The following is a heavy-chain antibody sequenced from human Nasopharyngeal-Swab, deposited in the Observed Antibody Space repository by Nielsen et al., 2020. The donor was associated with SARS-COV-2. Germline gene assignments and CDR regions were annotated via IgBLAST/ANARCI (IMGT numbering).Heavy chain of an antibody. Sequence: GGSLRLSCAASGFTFSSYGMHWVRQAPGKGLGWVAVISYDGSNKYYADSVKGRFTISRDNSKNTLYLQMNSLRAEDTAVYYCAKDGVPGDDILTGYPAYWGQGTLVTVSS. CDR2: ISYDGSNK. D-gene: IGHD3-9*01. CDR1: GFTFSSYG. J-gene: IGHJ4*02. V-gene: IGHV3-30*18. CDR3: AKDGVPGDDILTGYPAY.